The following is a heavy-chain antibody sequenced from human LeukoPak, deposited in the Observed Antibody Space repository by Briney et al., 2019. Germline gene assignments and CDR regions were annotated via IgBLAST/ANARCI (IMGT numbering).Heavy chain of an antibody. D-gene: IGHD1-26*01. CDR3: ARGGSYLSAFDI. CDR2: IGSAI. V-gene: IGHV3-48*01. J-gene: IGHJ3*02. Sequence: GGSLRLSCVASGFTFSDYSLNWVRQAPGKGLEWISYIGSAIYYADSVKGRFTISRDNSKNTLYLQMNSLRAEDTAVYYCARGGSYLSAFDIWGQGTMVTVSS. CDR1: GFTFSDYS.